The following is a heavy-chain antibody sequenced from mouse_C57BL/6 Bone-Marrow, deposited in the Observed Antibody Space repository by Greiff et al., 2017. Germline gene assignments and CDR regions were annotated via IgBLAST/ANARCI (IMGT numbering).Heavy chain of an antibody. D-gene: IGHD2-3*01. CDR3: AREYDGYYPYGYFDV. CDR2: IYPGSGST. J-gene: IGHJ1*03. V-gene: IGHV1-55*01. CDR1: GYTFTSYW. Sequence: QVQLKESGAELVKPGASVKMSCKASGYTFTSYWITWVQQRPGQGLEWIGDIYPGSGSTNYNEKFKSKATLTVDTSSSTAYMQLSSLTSEDSAVYYCAREYDGYYPYGYFDVWGTGTTVTVSS.